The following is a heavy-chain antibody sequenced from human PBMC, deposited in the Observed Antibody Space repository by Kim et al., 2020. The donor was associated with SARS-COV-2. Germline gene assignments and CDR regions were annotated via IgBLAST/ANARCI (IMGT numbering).Heavy chain of an antibody. CDR3: ASSRMGVVTLYYFDY. CDR2: IYYSGST. Sequence: SETLSLTCTVSGGSISSYYWSWIRQPPGKGLEWIGYIYYSGSTNYNPSLKSRVTISVDTSKNQFSLKLSSVTAADTAVYYCASSRMGVVTLYYFDYWGQGTLVTVSS. CDR1: GGSISSYY. D-gene: IGHD3-3*01. J-gene: IGHJ4*02. V-gene: IGHV4-59*08.